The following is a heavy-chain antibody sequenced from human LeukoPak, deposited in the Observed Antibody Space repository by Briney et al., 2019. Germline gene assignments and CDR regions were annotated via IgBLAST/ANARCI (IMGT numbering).Heavy chain of an antibody. Sequence: GGSLRLSCAASGFNFGSYDMNWVRQAPGKGLEYVSTINTDGSNTWYADSVKGRFTISRDNSKSTVFLQMNNLRHEDAATYYCAKRVNGAFDIWGQGTMVSVSS. V-gene: IGHV3-23*01. CDR2: INTDGSNT. CDR3: AKRVNGAFDI. CDR1: GFNFGSYD. J-gene: IGHJ3*02.